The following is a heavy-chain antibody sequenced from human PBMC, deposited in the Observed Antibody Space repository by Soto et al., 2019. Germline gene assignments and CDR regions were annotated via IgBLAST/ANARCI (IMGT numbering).Heavy chain of an antibody. D-gene: IGHD6-13*01. V-gene: IGHV4-31*03. J-gene: IGHJ1*01. CDR2: IYYSGST. CDR1: GGSISSDGYY. Sequence: QVQLQESGPGLVKPSQTLSLTCTVSGGSISSDGYYWSWIRQHPGKGLEWIGYIYYSGSTYYNPSLKSRVTISADTSNNQFYLKLSSVTAADTAVYYCARSITAAGTGYSQHWGQGTLVTVSS. CDR3: ARSITAAGTGYSQH.